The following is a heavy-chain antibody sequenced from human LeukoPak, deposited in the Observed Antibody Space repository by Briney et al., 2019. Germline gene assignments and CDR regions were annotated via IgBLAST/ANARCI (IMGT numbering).Heavy chain of an antibody. CDR2: INHSEST. CDR1: GGSFSGYY. V-gene: IGHV4-34*01. D-gene: IGHD3-10*01. CDR3: ARFPYYYYGSGSYAGTIDY. J-gene: IGHJ4*02. Sequence: SETLSLTCAVYGGSFSGYYWSWIRQPPGKGLEWIGEINHSESTNYNPSLKSRVTISVDTSKNQFSLKLSSVTAADTAVYYCARFPYYYYGSGSYAGTIDYWGQGTLVTVSS.